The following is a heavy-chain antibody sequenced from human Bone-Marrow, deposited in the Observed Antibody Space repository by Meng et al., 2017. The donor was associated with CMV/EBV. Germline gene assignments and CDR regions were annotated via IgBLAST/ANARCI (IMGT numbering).Heavy chain of an antibody. J-gene: IGHJ4*02. D-gene: IGHD3-22*01. CDR1: GYTFTDYY. CDR2: INPNSGGT. Sequence: CKASGYTFTDYYMHWVRQAPGQGLEWMGWINPNSGGTNYAQKFQGRVTMTRDTSISTAYMELSRLRSDDTAVYYCARAMIGNVPPDYWGQGTLVTVSS. V-gene: IGHV1-2*02. CDR3: ARAMIGNVPPDY.